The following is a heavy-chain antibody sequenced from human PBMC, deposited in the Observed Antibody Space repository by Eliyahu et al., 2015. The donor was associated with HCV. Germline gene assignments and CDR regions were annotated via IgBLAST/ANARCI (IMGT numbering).Heavy chain of an antibody. D-gene: IGHD2-2*01. CDR3: ARDLGCSSTSCYYYYYGMDV. Sequence: QVQLVESGGGVVQPGXSXRLSCAASGFTFSSYAMXWVRQAPGKGLGWVAVISYDGSNKYYADSVKGXFTISRDNSKNTLYLQMNSLRAEDTAVYYCARDLGCSSTSCYYYYYGMDVWGQGTTVTVSS. V-gene: IGHV3-30*04. CDR2: ISYDGSNK. J-gene: IGHJ6*02. CDR1: GFTFSSYA.